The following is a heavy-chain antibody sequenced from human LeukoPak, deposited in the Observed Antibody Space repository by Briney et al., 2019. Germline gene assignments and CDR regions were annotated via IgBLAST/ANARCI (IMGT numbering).Heavy chain of an antibody. D-gene: IGHD4-17*01. Sequence: SETLSLTCAVYGGSFSGYYWSWIRQPPGKGLEWIGEINHSGSTNYNPSLKSRVTISVDTSKNQFSLKLSSVTAADTAVYYCASTYGDYAYMKDHWGQGTLVTVSS. V-gene: IGHV4-34*01. CDR1: GGSFSGYY. J-gene: IGHJ4*02. CDR2: INHSGST. CDR3: ASTYGDYAYMKDH.